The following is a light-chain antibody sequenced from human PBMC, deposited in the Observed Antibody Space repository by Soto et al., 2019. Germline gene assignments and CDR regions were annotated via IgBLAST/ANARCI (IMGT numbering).Light chain of an antibody. CDR3: QQRSNWPPYT. Sequence: EIVLTQSPATLSLSPGERATLSCRASQSVSSYLAWYQQKPGQAPRLLIYDASNRATGIPARFSGSGSGTDFTHTISSLEPEDFAVYYCQQRSNWPPYTFGQGTKLESK. CDR1: QSVSSY. CDR2: DAS. V-gene: IGKV3-11*01. J-gene: IGKJ2*01.